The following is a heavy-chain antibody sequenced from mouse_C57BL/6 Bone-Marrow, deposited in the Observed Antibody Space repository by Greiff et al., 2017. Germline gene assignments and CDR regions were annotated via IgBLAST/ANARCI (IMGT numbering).Heavy chain of an antibody. J-gene: IGHJ2*01. Sequence: VQLQQPGAELVKPGASVKMSCKASGYTFTSYWITWVKQRPGQGLEWIGDIYPTSGRTNYNEKFKSKAILTVATSANTAYMQLSSLTSEDSAVFSCAISGPLGRSFDYWGQGTTLTGSS. D-gene: IGHD4-1*01. V-gene: IGHV1-55*01. CDR2: IYPTSGRT. CDR1: GYTFTSYW. CDR3: AISGPLGRSFDY.